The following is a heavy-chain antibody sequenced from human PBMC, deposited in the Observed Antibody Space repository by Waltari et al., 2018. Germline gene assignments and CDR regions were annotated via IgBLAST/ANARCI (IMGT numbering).Heavy chain of an antibody. CDR1: GGTFSSYA. CDR2: IIPTFGTA. CDR3: ARDSGTGYNHFDY. J-gene: IGHJ4*02. Sequence: QVQLVQSGAEVKKPGSSVKVSCKASGGTFSSYAISWVRQAPGQGLECMGGIIPTFGTANDARKFQGRVTITADKSTSTAYMELSSLRSEDTAVYYCARDSGTGYNHFDYWGQGTLVTVSS. V-gene: IGHV1-69*14. D-gene: IGHD3-9*01.